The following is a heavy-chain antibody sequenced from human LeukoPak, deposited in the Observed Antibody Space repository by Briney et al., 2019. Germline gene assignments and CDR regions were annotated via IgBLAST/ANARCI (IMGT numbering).Heavy chain of an antibody. CDR2: VYTNGNT. CDR1: GGSISRYY. Sequence: PSETLSLTCTVSGGSISRYYWSWIRQPAGKGLEWIGRVYTNGNTNYNPSLKSRLTMSVDTSKNQFSLKLGSVTATDTAVYFCARDRSSGWLNWFDPWGQGTLVTVSP. J-gene: IGHJ5*02. V-gene: IGHV4-4*07. CDR3: ARDRSSGWLNWFDP. D-gene: IGHD6-19*01.